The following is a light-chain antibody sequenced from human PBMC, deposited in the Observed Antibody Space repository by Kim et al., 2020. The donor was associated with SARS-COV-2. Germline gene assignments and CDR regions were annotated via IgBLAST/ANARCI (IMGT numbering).Light chain of an antibody. Sequence: GQRVTLLSSGSSSEVGRNTVNWWQQIPGTAPNLLTFVYNQRPSGVPARFSASKSGTSASLAISGLQSEDEADYYCAAWDDNLNGVGFGGGTQLTVL. V-gene: IGLV1-44*01. CDR2: VYN. CDR3: AAWDDNLNGVG. CDR1: SSEVGRNT. J-gene: IGLJ2*01.